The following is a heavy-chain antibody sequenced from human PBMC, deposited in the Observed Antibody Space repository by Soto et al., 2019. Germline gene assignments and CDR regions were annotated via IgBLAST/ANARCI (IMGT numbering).Heavy chain of an antibody. V-gene: IGHV4-59*01. CDR3: ARVGGSGWYPYLYGMDV. Sequence: SETLSLTCTVSGGSISSYYWSWIRQPPGKGLEWIGYIYYSGSTNYNPSLKSRVTISVDTSKNQFSLKLSSVTAADTAVYYCARVGGSGWYPYLYGMDVWGQGTTVTVSS. CDR2: IYYSGST. J-gene: IGHJ6*02. CDR1: GGSISSYY. D-gene: IGHD6-19*01.